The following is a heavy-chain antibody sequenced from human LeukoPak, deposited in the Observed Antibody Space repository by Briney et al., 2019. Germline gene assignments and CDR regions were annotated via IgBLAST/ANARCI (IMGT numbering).Heavy chain of an antibody. V-gene: IGHV4-4*02. CDR3: ASQGGLRNDF. D-gene: IGHD2-15*01. Sequence: SETLSLTCGVSGGSITSRDCWSWVRQPPGKGLEWIGEICLDGRIHYTPSLKSRISISIDSSKDQFSLNLISVAAADTAIYFCASQGGLRNDFWGQGTLVTVSS. J-gene: IGHJ4*02. CDR2: ICLDGRI. CDR1: GGSITSRDC.